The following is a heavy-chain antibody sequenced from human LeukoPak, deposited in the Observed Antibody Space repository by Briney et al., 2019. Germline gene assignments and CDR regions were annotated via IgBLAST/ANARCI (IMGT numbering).Heavy chain of an antibody. D-gene: IGHD5-24*01. CDR2: INHSGST. Sequence: PSVTLSLTCAVYGGSFSGYYWSWIRQPSGKGLEWIGEINHSGSTNYNPSLKSRVTISVDTSKNQFSLKLSSVTAADTAVYYCARGRRDGYNLEYFDNWGQGTLVTVSS. CDR3: ARGRRDGYNLEYFDN. CDR1: GGSFSGYY. J-gene: IGHJ4*02. V-gene: IGHV4-34*01.